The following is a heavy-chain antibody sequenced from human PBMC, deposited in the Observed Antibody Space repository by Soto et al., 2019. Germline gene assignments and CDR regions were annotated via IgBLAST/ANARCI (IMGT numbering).Heavy chain of an antibody. CDR1: GGSISTYY. J-gene: IGHJ5*02. Sequence: SETLSLTCTVSGGSISTYYWSWIRQPPGKGLEWIGHIYYSGRTNYNPSLKSRVTISVDTSNNQFSLKVSSVTAADTAVYYCAGYTDWFDPWGQGTLVTVSS. CDR3: AGYTDWFDP. CDR2: IYYSGRT. V-gene: IGHV4-59*01. D-gene: IGHD2-2*02.